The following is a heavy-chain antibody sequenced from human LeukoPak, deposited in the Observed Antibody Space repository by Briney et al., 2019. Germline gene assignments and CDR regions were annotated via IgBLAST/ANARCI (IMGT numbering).Heavy chain of an antibody. CDR3: ARAPASLGELSLYNWFDP. J-gene: IGHJ5*02. D-gene: IGHD3-16*02. V-gene: IGHV3-30-3*01. CDR2: ISYDGSNK. Sequence: GGSLRLSCAASGFTFSSYAMHWVRQAPGEGLEWVAVISYDGSNKYYADSVKGRFTISRDNSKNTLYLQMNSLRAEDTAVYYCARAPASLGELSLYNWFDPWGQGTLVTVSS. CDR1: GFTFSSYA.